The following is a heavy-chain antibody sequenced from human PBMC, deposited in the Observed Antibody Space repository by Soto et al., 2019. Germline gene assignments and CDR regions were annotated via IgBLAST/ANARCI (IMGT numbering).Heavy chain of an antibody. CDR1: GGSFSGYY. Sequence: LXLTCAFDGGSFSGYYWSWIRQPPGKGLEWSGEINHSGSTNYNPSLRSRVTISVDTSKNQFPLKLSSVTAADTAVYYCARVNFWSGYYRVDWFDPWGQGNMVTV. V-gene: IGHV4-34*01. CDR2: INHSGST. J-gene: IGHJ5*02. D-gene: IGHD3-3*01. CDR3: ARVNFWSGYYRVDWFDP.